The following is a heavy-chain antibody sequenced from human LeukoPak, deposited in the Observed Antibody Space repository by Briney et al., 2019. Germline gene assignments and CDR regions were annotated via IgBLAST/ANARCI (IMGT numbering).Heavy chain of an antibody. D-gene: IGHD1-14*01. V-gene: IGHV3-23*01. CDR2: ISGSGGST. CDR3: ARRPSHGTIRLYYYYGMDV. J-gene: IGHJ6*02. CDR1: GFTFSSYA. Sequence: PGGSLRLSCAASGFTFSSYAMSWVRQAPGKGLEWVSAISGSGGSTYYADSVKGRFTISRDNSKNTLYLQMNSLRAEDTAVYYCARRPSHGTIRLYYYYGMDVWGQGTTVIVSS.